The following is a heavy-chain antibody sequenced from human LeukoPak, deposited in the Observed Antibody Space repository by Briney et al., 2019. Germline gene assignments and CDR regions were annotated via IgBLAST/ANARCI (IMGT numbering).Heavy chain of an antibody. D-gene: IGHD5-12*01. V-gene: IGHV3-33*01. CDR1: GFTFSSYG. CDR3: ARDSQKWARFGRDRSDAFDI. J-gene: IGHJ3*02. CDR2: IWYDGSNK. Sequence: QPGRSLRLSCAASGFTFSSYGMHWVRHAPGKGLEWVAVIWYDGSNKYYADSVKGRFTISRDNSKNTLYLQMNSLRAEDTAVYYCARDSQKWARFGRDRSDAFDIWGQGTMVTVSS.